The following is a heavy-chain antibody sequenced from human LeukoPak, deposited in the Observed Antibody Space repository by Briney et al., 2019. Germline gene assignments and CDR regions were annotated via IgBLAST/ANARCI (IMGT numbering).Heavy chain of an antibody. CDR2: IYSGGST. Sequence: GGSLRLSCAASGFTVSSNYMSWVRQAPGKGLEWVSVIYSGGSTYYADSVKGRFTISRDNSKNTLYLQMNSLRAEDTAVYYCARDRRDGFRELYSWGQGTLVTVSS. CDR3: ARDRRDGFRELYS. D-gene: IGHD3-10*01. J-gene: IGHJ4*02. CDR1: GFTVSSNY. V-gene: IGHV3-53*01.